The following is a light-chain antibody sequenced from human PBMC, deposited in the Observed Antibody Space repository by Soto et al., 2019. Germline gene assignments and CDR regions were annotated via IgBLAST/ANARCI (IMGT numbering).Light chain of an antibody. CDR3: QQCNNWPWT. Sequence: VLTQSLGTLSLSPGERATLSCSASQCVSSTYLAWYQQKPGKSPRLLIYGTSTRASGVPDRFSGSGSGTDFTLTINSLRSEDFAVYYCQQCNNWPWTFGQGTKVDI. J-gene: IGKJ1*01. CDR1: QCVSSTY. V-gene: IGKV3-15*01. CDR2: GTS.